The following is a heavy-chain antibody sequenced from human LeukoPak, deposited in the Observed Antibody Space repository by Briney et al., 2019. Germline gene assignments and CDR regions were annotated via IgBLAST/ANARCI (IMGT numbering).Heavy chain of an antibody. J-gene: IGHJ5*02. CDR2: MNPNSGNT. Sequence: ASVTVSCKASGGAFSIYAINWVRQAPGQGLEWMGWMNPNSGNTGYAQKFQGRVTMTRNTSISTAYMELSSLRSEDTAVYYCARGRGSSGRFDPWGQGTLVTVSS. CDR3: ARGRGSSGRFDP. D-gene: IGHD6-13*01. V-gene: IGHV1-8*02. CDR1: GGAFSIYA.